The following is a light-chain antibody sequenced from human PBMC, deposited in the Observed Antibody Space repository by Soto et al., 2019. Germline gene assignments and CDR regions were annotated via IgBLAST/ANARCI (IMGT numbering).Light chain of an antibody. CDR3: CSYAGSYNVV. Sequence: QSALTQPRSVSGSPGQSVTISCTGTSSDVGGYNYVSWYQQQPGTAPKLMIFDVSKRPSGVPDRFSGSKSGNTASLAISWLQAEDEAYYFCCSYAGSYNVVFGGGTKLTVL. CDR2: DVS. J-gene: IGLJ2*01. CDR1: SSDVGGYNY. V-gene: IGLV2-11*01.